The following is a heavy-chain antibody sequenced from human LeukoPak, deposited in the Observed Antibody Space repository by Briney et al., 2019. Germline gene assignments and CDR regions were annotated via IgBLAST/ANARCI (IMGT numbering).Heavy chain of an antibody. Sequence: GGSLRLSCAAFGFTFSSYAMSWVRQAPGKGLEWVSAISGSGGSTYYADSVKGRFTISRDNSKNTLYLQMNSLRAEDTAVYYCAKDPRVLLWFGEAEAFDIWGQGTMVTVSS. J-gene: IGHJ3*02. D-gene: IGHD3-10*01. CDR1: GFTFSSYA. V-gene: IGHV3-23*01. CDR3: AKDPRVLLWFGEAEAFDI. CDR2: ISGSGGST.